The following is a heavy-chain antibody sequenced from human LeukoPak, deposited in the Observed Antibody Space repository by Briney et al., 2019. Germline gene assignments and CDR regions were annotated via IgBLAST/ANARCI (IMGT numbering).Heavy chain of an antibody. Sequence: ASVKVSCKASGGTFSSYTISWVRQVPGQGLEWMGRIIPILGIANYAQKFQGRVTITADKSTSTAYMELSSLRSEDTAVYYCARDPAGGTDAFDIWGQGTMVTVSS. V-gene: IGHV1-69*04. CDR3: ARDPAGGTDAFDI. CDR1: GGTFSSYT. J-gene: IGHJ3*02. CDR2: IIPILGIA. D-gene: IGHD2-15*01.